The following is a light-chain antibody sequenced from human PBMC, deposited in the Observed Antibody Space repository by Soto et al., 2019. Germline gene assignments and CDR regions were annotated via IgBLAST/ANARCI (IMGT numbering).Light chain of an antibody. CDR1: QSVNSKY. Sequence: EAVLTQSPGTLSLSPGERATLSCRASQSVNSKYLAWYQQKPGQAPRLLMYAISSRAAGIPDRFSGSGSGTDFTLTISRLEPEDLAVYYCQQYDNSHLTFGGGTKVEI. J-gene: IGKJ4*01. CDR3: QQYDNSHLT. V-gene: IGKV3-20*01. CDR2: AIS.